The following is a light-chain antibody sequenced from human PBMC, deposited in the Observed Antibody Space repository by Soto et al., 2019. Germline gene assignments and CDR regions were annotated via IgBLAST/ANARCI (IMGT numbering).Light chain of an antibody. Sequence: IVLPQSPATLSLSPGERATLSYRSSQSINRHLAWYQQKPVQAPRLLILDASDRATGIPARFSGSGSGTDFTLTISSLEPEDFAVYYCQQRSNWPPVTFGGGTKVDI. CDR2: DAS. J-gene: IGKJ4*01. CDR1: QSINRH. CDR3: QQRSNWPPVT. V-gene: IGKV3-11*01.